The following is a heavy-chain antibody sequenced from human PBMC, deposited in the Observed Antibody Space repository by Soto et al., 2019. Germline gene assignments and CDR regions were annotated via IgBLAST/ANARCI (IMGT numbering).Heavy chain of an antibody. CDR3: AGTTSLPSYYMDV. J-gene: IGHJ6*03. CDR1: GDSVSSNSAA. CDR2: TYYRSRWYN. D-gene: IGHD1-7*01. V-gene: IGHV6-1*01. Sequence: SQTLSLTCAISGDSVSSNSAAWNWIRQSPSRGLEWLGRTYYRSRWYNDYAVSVKSRITVNPDTSKNQFSLHLNSVTPEDTAVYYCAGTTSLPSYYMDVWDKGTTVTVSS.